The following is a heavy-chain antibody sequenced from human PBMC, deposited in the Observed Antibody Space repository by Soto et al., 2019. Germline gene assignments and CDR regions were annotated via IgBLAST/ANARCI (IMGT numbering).Heavy chain of an antibody. J-gene: IGHJ5*02. CDR3: ARDSSVLSSSWYDWFDP. D-gene: IGHD6-13*01. CDR2: IKQDGSEK. V-gene: IGHV3-7*05. Sequence: PGGSLRLSCAASGFTFSSYWMSWVRQAPGKGLEWVANIKQDGSEKYYVDSVKGRFTISRDNAKNSLYLQMNSLRAEDTAVYYCARDSSVLSSSWYDWFDPWGQGTLVTVSS. CDR1: GFTFSSYW.